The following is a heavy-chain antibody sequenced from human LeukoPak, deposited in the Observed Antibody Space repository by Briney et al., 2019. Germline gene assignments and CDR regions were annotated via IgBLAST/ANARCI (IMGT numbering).Heavy chain of an antibody. J-gene: IGHJ6*02. V-gene: IGHV4-61*02. CDR1: GGSISSGSYY. CDR3: ARVRIAVAGNYYYYYGIDV. D-gene: IGHD6-19*01. Sequence: PSQTLSLTSTVPGGSISSGSYYWSWIRQPAGKGLEWIGRIYTSGSTNYNPSLKSRVTISVDTSKNQFSLKLSSVTAADTAVYYCARVRIAVAGNYYYYYGIDVWGQGTTVTVSS. CDR2: IYTSGST.